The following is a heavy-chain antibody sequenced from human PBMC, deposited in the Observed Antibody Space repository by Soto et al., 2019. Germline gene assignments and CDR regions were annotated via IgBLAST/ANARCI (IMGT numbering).Heavy chain of an antibody. CDR1: GYTFSNYG. CDR2: ISGYNGNT. J-gene: IGHJ6*02. Sequence: QVQLVQSGAEVKKPGASVTVSCKTSGYTFSNYGINWVRQAPGQGLEWMGWISGYNGNTNYAQTVQSRVTMTTDTSTATVYMELRSLKYDDTAIYYCSRFIMVGGWFDPNYYHGMDVWGQGTTVTVSS. CDR3: SRFIMVGGWFDPNYYHGMDV. D-gene: IGHD6-19*01. V-gene: IGHV1-18*01.